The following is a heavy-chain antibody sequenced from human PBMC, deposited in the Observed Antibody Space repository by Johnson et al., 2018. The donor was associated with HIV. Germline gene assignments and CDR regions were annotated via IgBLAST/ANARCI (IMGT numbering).Heavy chain of an antibody. Sequence: QVQLVESGGGVVQPGRSLRLSCAASGFTFSSYAMHWVRQAPGKGLEWMAVISYDGSNKYYADSVKGRFTISRDNSKNMLDLQMNSLRAGDAAVYYCARDYRGRTVDAVDVWGQGTLVIVSS. CDR3: ARDYRGRTVDAVDV. D-gene: IGHD3-16*02. CDR2: ISYDGSNK. CDR1: GFTFSSYA. J-gene: IGHJ3*01. V-gene: IGHV3-30-3*01.